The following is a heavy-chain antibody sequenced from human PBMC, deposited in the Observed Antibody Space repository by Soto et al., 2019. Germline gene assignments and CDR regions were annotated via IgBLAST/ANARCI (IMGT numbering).Heavy chain of an antibody. J-gene: IGHJ4*02. CDR2: IYYSGST. CDR1: GGSISSYY. Sequence: GTLSLTCTVSGGSISSYYWSWIRQPPGKGLEWIGYIYYSGSTNYNPSLKSRVTISVDTSKNQFSLKLSSVTAADTAVYYCARGYCSGGSCYKPIDYWGQGTLVTVSS. CDR3: ARGYCSGGSCYKPIDY. V-gene: IGHV4-59*01. D-gene: IGHD2-15*01.